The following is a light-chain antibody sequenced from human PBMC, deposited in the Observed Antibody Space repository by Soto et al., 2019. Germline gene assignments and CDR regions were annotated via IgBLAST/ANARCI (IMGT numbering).Light chain of an antibody. V-gene: IGLV2-8*01. CDR3: SSYAVTNIFV. CDR1: SSDVGGYNY. Sequence: QSALTQPPSASGSPGQSVTISCTGTSSDVGGYNYVSWYQQHPGKAPKVIIYEVSKRPSGAPDRLSGSKSGSTASLTVSGLQAEDEADYYCSSYAVTNIFVFGTGTKVTVL. J-gene: IGLJ1*01. CDR2: EVS.